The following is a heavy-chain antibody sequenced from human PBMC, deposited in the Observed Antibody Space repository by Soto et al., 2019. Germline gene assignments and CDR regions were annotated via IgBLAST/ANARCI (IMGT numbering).Heavy chain of an antibody. V-gene: IGHV3-21*01. CDR2: ISSSSSYI. Sequence: PGGSLRLSCAASGFTFSSYSMNWVRQAPGKGLEWVSSISSSSSYIYYADSVKGRFTISRDNAKNSLYLQMNSLRAEDTAVYYCARDPNGYSNWGWFDPWGQGTLVTVSS. D-gene: IGHD4-4*01. CDR1: GFTFSSYS. CDR3: ARDPNGYSNWGWFDP. J-gene: IGHJ5*02.